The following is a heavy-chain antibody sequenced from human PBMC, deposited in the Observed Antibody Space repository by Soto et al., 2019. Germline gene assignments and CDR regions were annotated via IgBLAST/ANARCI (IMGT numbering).Heavy chain of an antibody. Sequence: QVQLVQSGAEVKKPGASVKFSCKASGYTFTNYAMHWVRQAPGQRLEWMGWINAGNGNTKYSQKFQGRVTITRDTSASTAYMDLSSLRSEDTAVYYCARGPGGPDGPGDYWGQGTLVTVSS. J-gene: IGHJ4*02. V-gene: IGHV1-3*01. D-gene: IGHD2-15*01. CDR1: GYTFTNYA. CDR2: INAGNGNT. CDR3: ARGPGGPDGPGDY.